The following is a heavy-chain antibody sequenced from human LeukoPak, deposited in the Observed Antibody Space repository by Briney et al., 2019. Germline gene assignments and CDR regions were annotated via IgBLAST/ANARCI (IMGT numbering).Heavy chain of an antibody. CDR3: ARKAIGADRSKPFFDY. CDR2: IYYSGST. D-gene: IGHD3-16*01. V-gene: IGHV4-39*01. Sequence: SETLSLTCTVSGGSISSSSYYWGWTRQPPGKGLEWIGSIYYSGSTYYNPSLKSRVTISVDTSKNQFSLKLSSVTAADTAVYYCARKAIGADRSKPFFDYWGQGTLVTVSS. J-gene: IGHJ4*02. CDR1: GGSISSSSYY.